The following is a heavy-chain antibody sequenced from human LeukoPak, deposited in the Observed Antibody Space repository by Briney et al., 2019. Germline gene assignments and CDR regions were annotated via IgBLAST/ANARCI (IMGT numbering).Heavy chain of an antibody. J-gene: IGHJ4*02. CDR2: INQDGGEK. D-gene: IGHD5-24*01. V-gene: IGHV3-7*01. CDR3: ARRDGYNTFYFEY. CDR1: DFSFSRYW. Sequence: GGSLRLSCAASDFSFSRYWMTWVRQAPGKGLGWVANINQDGGEKYYVDSVKGRFTISRDNAMNSLYLQMNSLRGEDTAVYYWARRDGYNTFYFEYWDQGTLVTVSS.